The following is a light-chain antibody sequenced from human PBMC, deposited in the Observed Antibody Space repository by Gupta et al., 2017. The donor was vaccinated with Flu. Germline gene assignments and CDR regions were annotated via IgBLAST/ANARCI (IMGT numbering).Light chain of an antibody. CDR3: QQKYSPVSN. CDR2: AAS. V-gene: IGKV1-39*01. J-gene: IGKJ2*01. CDR1: QSINKY. Sequence: DIQMTQSPSSLSASVGDRVTITCRPSQSINKYLNWYQQKPGKAPKILIYAASTVDRGVPSRFSGGGSGTEFTLTIRRRQPEDFATYYCQQKYSPVSNFGQGTKLEIK.